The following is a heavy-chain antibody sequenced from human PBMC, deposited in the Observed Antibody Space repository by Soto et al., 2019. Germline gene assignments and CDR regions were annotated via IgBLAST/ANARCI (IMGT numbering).Heavy chain of an antibody. CDR2: ISGSSSDT. Sequence: GGSLRLSCAASGFSFSHSYMNWIRQVPGKGLEWLSYISGSSSDTNYADSVRGRFTISRDNAKNSLYLQMNSLRVEDTGVYYCVKEARLADVWGQGTTVTVSS. J-gene: IGHJ6*02. CDR1: GFSFSHSY. D-gene: IGHD6-25*01. CDR3: VKEARLADV. V-gene: IGHV3-11*06.